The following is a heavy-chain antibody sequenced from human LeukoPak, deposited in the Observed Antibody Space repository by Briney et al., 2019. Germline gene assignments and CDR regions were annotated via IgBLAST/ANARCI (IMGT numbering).Heavy chain of an antibody. CDR1: GGSISSSSYY. D-gene: IGHD1-26*01. CDR3: ARSPGIVGATQVDY. J-gene: IGHJ4*02. CDR2: IYYSGST. V-gene: IGHV4-39*01. Sequence: SETLSLTCTVSGGSISSSSYYWGWIRQPPGKGLEGIGSIYYSGSTYYNPSLKSRVTISVDTSKNQFSLKLSSVTAAATAVYYCARSPGIVGATQVDYWGQGTLVTVSS.